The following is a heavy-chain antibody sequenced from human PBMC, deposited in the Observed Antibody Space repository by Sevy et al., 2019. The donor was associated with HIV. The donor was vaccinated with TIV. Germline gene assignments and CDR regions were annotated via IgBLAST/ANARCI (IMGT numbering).Heavy chain of an antibody. D-gene: IGHD2-21*01. CDR2: FDPEDGET. CDR1: GYTLTKLP. Sequence: ASVKVSCKVSGYTLTKLPMHWVRQAPGKGLEWMGGFDPEDGETIYAQRLQGRVTMTEDTSTDTAYMELSSLRREETAEYYGATLDCWGEKPFCGTDVWGQGTTVTVSS. CDR3: ATLDCWGEKPFCGTDV. V-gene: IGHV1-24*01. J-gene: IGHJ6*02.